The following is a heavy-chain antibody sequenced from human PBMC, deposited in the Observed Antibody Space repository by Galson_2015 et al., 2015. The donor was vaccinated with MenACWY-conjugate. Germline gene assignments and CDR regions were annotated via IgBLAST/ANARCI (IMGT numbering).Heavy chain of an antibody. CDR2: ISAYNGNT. V-gene: IGHV1-18*01. D-gene: IGHD1-26*01. Sequence: QSGAEVKKPGASVTVSCKASGYTFTSYGISWVRQAPGQGLEWMGWISAYNGNTNYAQKLQGRVTMTTDTSTSTAYMELRSLRSDDTAVYYCARGRLAPPYSGSYWFGDNWFDPWGQGTPVTVSS. CDR3: ARGRLAPPYSGSYWFGDNWFDP. CDR1: GYTFTSYG. J-gene: IGHJ5*02.